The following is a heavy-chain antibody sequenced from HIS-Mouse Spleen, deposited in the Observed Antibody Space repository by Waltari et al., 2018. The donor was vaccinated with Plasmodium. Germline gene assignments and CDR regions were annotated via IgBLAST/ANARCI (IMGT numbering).Heavy chain of an antibody. Sequence: QLQLQESGPGLVKPSETLSLTCTVSGGSISSSSYYWGWIRQPPGKGLEWIGSSYYSGRTSDKPSLKSRSTKSVDTSKNQFSLKLSSVTAADTAVYYCARDRITGTSYFDYWGQGTLVTVSS. CDR1: GGSISSSSYY. V-gene: IGHV4-39*07. CDR2: SYYSGRT. J-gene: IGHJ4*02. CDR3: ARDRITGTSYFDY. D-gene: IGHD1-7*01.